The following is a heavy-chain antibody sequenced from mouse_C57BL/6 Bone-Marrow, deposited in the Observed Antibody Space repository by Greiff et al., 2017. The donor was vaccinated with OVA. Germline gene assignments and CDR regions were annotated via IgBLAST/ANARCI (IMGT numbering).Heavy chain of an antibody. Sequence: EVKLQESGPELVKPGASVKISCKASGYSFTGYYMNWVKQSPEKSLEWIGEINPSTGGTTYNQKFKAKATLTVDKSSSTAYMQLKSLTSEDSAVYYCASHYYGSSYGFAYWGQGTLVTVSA. CDR1: GYSFTGYY. CDR3: ASHYYGSSYGFAY. V-gene: IGHV1-42*01. D-gene: IGHD1-1*01. J-gene: IGHJ3*01. CDR2: INPSTGGT.